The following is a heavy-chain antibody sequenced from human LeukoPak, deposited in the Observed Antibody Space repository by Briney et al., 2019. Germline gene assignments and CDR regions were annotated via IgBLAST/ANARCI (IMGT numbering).Heavy chain of an antibody. J-gene: IGHJ5*02. CDR3: ARHDFDLPMIYSFFVH. Sequence: ASVKVSRKASGYTFTKYYMNWVRQAPGQGREWMGIMHPTGDSTNYAQKFEGRVTLTRDTSTGTFYMELSSLTSEDTAVYYCARHDFDLPMIYSFFVHWGQGTLVTVSS. CDR2: MHPTGDST. CDR1: GYTFTKYY. V-gene: IGHV1-46*01. D-gene: IGHD3-3*01.